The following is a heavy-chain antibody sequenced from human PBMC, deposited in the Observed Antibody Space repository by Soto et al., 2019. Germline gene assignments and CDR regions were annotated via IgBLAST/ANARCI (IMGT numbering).Heavy chain of an antibody. V-gene: IGHV3-74*01. J-gene: IGHJ6*02. CDR3: ARVVYDFWSGYYYVGGMDV. CDR1: GFTFSSYW. CDR2: INSDGSST. D-gene: IGHD3-3*01. Sequence: GGSLSLSCAASGFTFSSYWMHWVRQAPGKGLVWVSRINSDGSSTSYADSVKGRFTISRDNAKNTLYLQMNSLRAEDTAVYYCARVVYDFWSGYYYVGGMDVWGQGTTVTVSS.